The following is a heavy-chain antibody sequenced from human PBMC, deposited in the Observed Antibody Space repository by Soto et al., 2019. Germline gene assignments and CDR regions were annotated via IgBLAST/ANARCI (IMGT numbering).Heavy chain of an antibody. Sequence: SETLPLTCSVSGDSISNLDYFWAWIRQPPGQALEYIGYIYKSATTYYNPSFESRVAISVDTSKSQFSLNVTSVTAADTAVYFCARGRYCLTGRCFPNWFDSWGQGALVTVSS. V-gene: IGHV4-30-4*01. CDR1: GDSISNLDYF. CDR2: IYKSATT. J-gene: IGHJ5*01. CDR3: ARGRYCLTGRCFPNWFDS. D-gene: IGHD7-27*01.